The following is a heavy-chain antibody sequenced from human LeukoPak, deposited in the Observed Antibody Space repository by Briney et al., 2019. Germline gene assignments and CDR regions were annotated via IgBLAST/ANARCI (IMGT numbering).Heavy chain of an antibody. Sequence: GGSLRLSCAASGFTFSYYWMHWVRQAPGKGLVWVSRINSEGTSTSFADSVKGRFTVSRDNAKNTLYLQMNSLRPEDTAVYYCVRSYRDLTGYYNHFDYWGQGNLVTVSS. CDR3: VRSYRDLTGYYNHFDY. D-gene: IGHD3-9*01. CDR1: GFTFSYYW. J-gene: IGHJ4*02. V-gene: IGHV3-74*01. CDR2: INSEGTST.